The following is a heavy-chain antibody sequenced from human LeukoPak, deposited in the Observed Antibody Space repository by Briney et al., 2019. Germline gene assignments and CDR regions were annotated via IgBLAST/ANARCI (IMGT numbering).Heavy chain of an antibody. CDR3: AKEAFGVVPAAQFDY. CDR2: ISYSGGGT. D-gene: IGHD2-2*01. Sequence: GGSLRLSCAASGFTFTSYAMNWVRQAPGKGLEWVSGISYSGGGTNYAASVKGRFTISRDNSKNTLYLQMNSLRAEDTAVYYCAKEAFGVVPAAQFDYWGQGTLVTVSS. J-gene: IGHJ4*02. CDR1: GFTFTSYA. V-gene: IGHV3-23*01.